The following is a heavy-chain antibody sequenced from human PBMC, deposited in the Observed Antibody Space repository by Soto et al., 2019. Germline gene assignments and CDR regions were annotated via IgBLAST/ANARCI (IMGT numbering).Heavy chain of an antibody. J-gene: IGHJ4*02. D-gene: IGHD6-13*01. CDR1: GYTFTSNY. Sequence: ASVKVSCKASGYTFTSNYMHWLLQAPGQGLEWMGIINPSGGSTRYAQKFQGRVTMTRDTSTSTVYMELSSLRSEDTAVYYCASSSSSWGHFDYWGQGTLVTVSS. CDR3: ASSSSSWGHFDY. V-gene: IGHV1-46*03. CDR2: INPSGGST.